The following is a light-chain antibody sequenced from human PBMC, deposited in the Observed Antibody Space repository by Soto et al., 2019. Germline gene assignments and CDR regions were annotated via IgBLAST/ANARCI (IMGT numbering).Light chain of an antibody. Sequence: EIVLTQSPGTLSLSPGERATLSYRPGQSLSSSSLAWYQQNLGQAPRLLICGAGSRATGIPDRLTGGGSGTDFILTVSRLEPEYFAVYNCQQYNNWPPWTFGQGTKVEIK. CDR3: QQYNNWPPWT. J-gene: IGKJ1*01. CDR1: QSLSSSS. V-gene: IGKV3-20*01. CDR2: GAG.